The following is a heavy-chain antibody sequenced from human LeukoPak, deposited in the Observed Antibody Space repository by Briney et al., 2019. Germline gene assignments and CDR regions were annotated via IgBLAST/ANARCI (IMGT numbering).Heavy chain of an antibody. CDR1: GYTFTSYG. J-gene: IGHJ4*02. CDR3: ARRSMEADLYYFDY. Sequence: ASVKVSCKASGYTFTSYGISWVRQAPGQGLEWMGWISAYNGNTNYAQKLQGRVTMTTDTSTSTAYMELRRLRSDDTAVYYCARRSMEADLYYFDYWGQGTLVTVSS. V-gene: IGHV1-18*01. D-gene: IGHD2/OR15-2a*01. CDR2: ISAYNGNT.